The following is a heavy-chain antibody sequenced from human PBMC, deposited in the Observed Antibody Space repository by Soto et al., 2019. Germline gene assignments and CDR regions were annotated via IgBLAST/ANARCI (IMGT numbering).Heavy chain of an antibody. CDR2: ITFRGVT. D-gene: IGHD3-9*01. J-gene: IGHJ5*02. CDR1: GDSLSGYA. Sequence: LSLTCDVHGDSLSGYARSWIRQPPGKGLEWIGEITFRGVTNYHPSLKSRLSMSVDTSKNRISLNVSSVTAADTALYFCARKLEASIRHVEWFSYKWFDPWGPGTLVTVSS. V-gene: IGHV4-34*01. CDR3: ARKLEASIRHVEWFSYKWFDP.